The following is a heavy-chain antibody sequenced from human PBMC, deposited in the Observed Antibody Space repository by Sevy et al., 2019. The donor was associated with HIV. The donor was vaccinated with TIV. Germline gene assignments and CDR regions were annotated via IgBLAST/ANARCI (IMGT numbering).Heavy chain of an antibody. Sequence: GGSLRLSCAASGFIFSNYPMSWVRHSPGKGLEWVSDISAGGTTTYYVDSVEGRFTISRDNSKNTVSLQMNSLGAEDPAIYYCAKRYCSTITCYDDDFWNPYYCYGLDVWGQGISVTVSS. V-gene: IGHV3-23*01. J-gene: IGHJ6*02. CDR2: ISAGGTTT. CDR3: AKRYCSTITCYDDDFWNPYYCYGLDV. CDR1: GFIFSNYP. D-gene: IGHD2-2*01.